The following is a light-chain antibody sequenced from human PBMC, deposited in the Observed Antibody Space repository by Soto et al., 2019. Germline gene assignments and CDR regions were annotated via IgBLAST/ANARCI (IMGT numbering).Light chain of an antibody. Sequence: EIVMTQSPATLSVSPGERATLSCRASQSVSSNLAWYQQKPGQAPRLLIYGASTRATGIPARFSGSGSGTEFTLTISSLQCEDFAVYYCQQYNNWPGYTFGQGTKLEIK. CDR1: QSVSSN. V-gene: IGKV3-15*01. CDR2: GAS. J-gene: IGKJ2*01. CDR3: QQYNNWPGYT.